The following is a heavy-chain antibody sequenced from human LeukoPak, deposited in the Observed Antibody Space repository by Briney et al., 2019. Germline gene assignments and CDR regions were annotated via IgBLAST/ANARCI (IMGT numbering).Heavy chain of an antibody. CDR1: GFTFSSYA. CDR3: AKDQYYYDSSGYYLY. CDR2: FSGSGGST. J-gene: IGHJ4*02. Sequence: GGSLRLSCAASGFTFSSYAMSWVRQAPGKGLEWVSAFSGSGGSTYYADSVKGRFTISRDNSKNTLYLQMNSLRAEDTAVYYCAKDQYYYDSSGYYLYWGQGTLVTVSS. V-gene: IGHV3-23*01. D-gene: IGHD3-22*01.